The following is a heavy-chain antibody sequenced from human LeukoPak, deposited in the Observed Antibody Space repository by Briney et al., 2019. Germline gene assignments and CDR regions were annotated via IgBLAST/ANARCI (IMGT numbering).Heavy chain of an antibody. CDR3: AKAIKPNTYYDFWSGYF. J-gene: IGHJ4*02. V-gene: IGHV3-23*01. CDR2: IGGSGGSA. D-gene: IGHD3-3*01. CDR1: GFTFSSYA. Sequence: GGALRLSCAASGFTFSSYAMSWVRQAPGKGLEWVSAIGGSGGSAYYADSVKGRFTISRDNSKNTLYLQMNSLRAEDTAVYYCAKAIKPNTYYDFWSGYFRGQGTLVTVSS.